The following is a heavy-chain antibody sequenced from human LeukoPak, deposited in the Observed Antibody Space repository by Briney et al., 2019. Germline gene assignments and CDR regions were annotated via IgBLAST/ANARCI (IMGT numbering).Heavy chain of an antibody. V-gene: IGHV3-66*02. CDR1: GFTVSSNY. Sequence: GGSLRLSCAASGFTVSSNYMTWVRQAPGKELEWVSIIYGSGTTYYAASVEGRFTISTDNSKNTLHLQMNSLRDEDTAVYYCASGSGFYIFAFDYWGQGTLVTVSS. D-gene: IGHD3-3*01. CDR3: ASGSGFYIFAFDY. J-gene: IGHJ4*02. CDR2: IYGSGTT.